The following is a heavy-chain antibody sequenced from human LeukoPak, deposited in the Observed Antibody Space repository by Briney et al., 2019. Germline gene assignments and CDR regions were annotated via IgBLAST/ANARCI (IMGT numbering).Heavy chain of an antibody. CDR2: IYYSGGT. D-gene: IGHD7-27*01. Sequence: SETHSLTRTVSGGTTSSGDYNWSWIRQPPGKGLEWIGYIYYSGGTYYNPSLKSRLTVAVDTSKNQFSLKLSSVTAADTAVYYCPRYLGTRYERRAFDIWGQATMVTVSS. CDR3: PRYLGTRYERRAFDI. CDR1: GGTTSSGDYN. J-gene: IGHJ3*02. V-gene: IGHV4-30-4*01.